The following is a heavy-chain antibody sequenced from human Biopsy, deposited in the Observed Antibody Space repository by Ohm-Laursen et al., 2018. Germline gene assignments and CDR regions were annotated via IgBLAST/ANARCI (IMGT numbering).Heavy chain of an antibody. CDR1: GDSIARYY. V-gene: IGHV4-59*01. CDR2: IYYSGGP. D-gene: IGHD1-20*01. J-gene: IGHJ6*02. Sequence: SETLSLTRTVSGDSIARYYWTWIRQSPGKGLEWIAYIYYSGGPNYNPPLKGRVVISVDRSRNQFFLKLTSATTADTAIYYCARIDRYNFDHYIMDAWGRGTTVTVSS. CDR3: ARIDRYNFDHYIMDA.